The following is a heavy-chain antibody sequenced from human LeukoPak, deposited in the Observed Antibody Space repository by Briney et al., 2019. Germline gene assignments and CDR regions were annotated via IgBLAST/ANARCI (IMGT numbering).Heavy chain of an antibody. D-gene: IGHD1-26*01. CDR3: AKDSGSYDFDY. J-gene: IGHJ4*02. V-gene: IGHV3-9*01. Sequence: PGRSLRLSCAASGFTFDDYAMHWVRQAPGKGLEWVSGISWNSGSIDYADSVKGRFTISRDNAKNSLYLQMNSLRAEDTALYYCAKDSGSYDFDYWGQGTLVTVSS. CDR1: GFTFDDYA. CDR2: ISWNSGSI.